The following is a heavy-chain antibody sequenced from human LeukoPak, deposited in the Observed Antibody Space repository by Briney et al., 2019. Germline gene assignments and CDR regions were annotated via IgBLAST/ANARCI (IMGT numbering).Heavy chain of an antibody. CDR1: GGSISSSSYY. CDR3: ARQSSHIVVVTGRSKYNWFDP. V-gene: IGHV4-39*01. Sequence: PSETLSLTCTVSGGSISSSSYYWGWIRQPPGKGLEWIGSIYYSGSTYYNPSLRSRVTISVDTSKNQFSLKLSSVTAADTAVYYCARQSSHIVVVTGRSKYNWFDPWGQGTLVTVSS. CDR2: IYYSGST. J-gene: IGHJ5*02. D-gene: IGHD2-21*02.